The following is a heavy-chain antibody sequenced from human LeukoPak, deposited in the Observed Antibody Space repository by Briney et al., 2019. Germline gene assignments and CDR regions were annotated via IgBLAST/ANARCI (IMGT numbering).Heavy chain of an antibody. D-gene: IGHD2-2*01. J-gene: IGHJ6*03. CDR1: GDSMSSYY. CDR3: ARVVVGAFYYYYYMDV. V-gene: IGHV4-59*01. Sequence: SETLSLTCTLSGDSMSSYYWSWIRQPPGKGVQWIGYIYYSGSTNYNPSLKSRVIISVDRSKNQFSLRLTSVTAADTAVYYCARVVVGAFYYYYYMDVWGKGTTVIVSS. CDR2: IYYSGST.